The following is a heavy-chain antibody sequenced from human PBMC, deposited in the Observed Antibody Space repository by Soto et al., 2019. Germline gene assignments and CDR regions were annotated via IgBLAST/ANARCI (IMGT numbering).Heavy chain of an antibody. V-gene: IGHV4-39*01. CDR1: GCSIDRSNYY. CDR3: ARHFVGVVIKGWGY. D-gene: IGHD3-10*01. CDR2: TYYNGNA. Sequence: SETLSLTSHVSGCSIDRSNYYWDWLRQPPGKGLEWIGTTYYNGNAYYNPSLRSRVSMSVDTSKNQFSLKLISVTAADTAVYYCARHFVGVVIKGWGYWGQGKLVTVS. J-gene: IGHJ4*02.